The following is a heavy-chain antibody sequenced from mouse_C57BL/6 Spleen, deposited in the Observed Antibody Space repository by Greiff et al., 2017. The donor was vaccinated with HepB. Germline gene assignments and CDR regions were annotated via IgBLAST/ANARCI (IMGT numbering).Heavy chain of an antibody. J-gene: IGHJ3*01. CDR1: GFNIKDYY. D-gene: IGHD1-1*01. CDR3: TTDYCSSYGRFAY. V-gene: IGHV14-1*01. Sequence: VQLQQSGAELVRPGASVKLSCTASGFNIKDYYMHWVKQRPEQGLEWIGRIDPEDGDTEYAPKFPGKATMTADTSSNTAYLQLSSLTSEDTAVYYCTTDYCSSYGRFAYWGQGTLVTVSA. CDR2: IDPEDGDT.